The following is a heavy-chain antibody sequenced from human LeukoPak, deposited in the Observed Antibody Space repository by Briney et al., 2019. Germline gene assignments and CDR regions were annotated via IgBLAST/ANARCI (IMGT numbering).Heavy chain of an antibody. CDR2: INAGNGNT. V-gene: IGHV1-3*01. CDR3: ARAGYSGYASIDY. Sequence: ASVKVSCKASGYTFTSYAMHWVRQAPGQRLEWMGWINAGNGNTKYSQKFQGRVTMTRDTSISTAYMELSRLRSDDTAVYYCARAGYSGYASIDYWGQGTLVTVSS. D-gene: IGHD5-12*01. J-gene: IGHJ4*02. CDR1: GYTFTSYA.